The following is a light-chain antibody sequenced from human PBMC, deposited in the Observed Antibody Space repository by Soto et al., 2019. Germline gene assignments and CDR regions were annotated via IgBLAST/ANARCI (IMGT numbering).Light chain of an antibody. CDR1: SSNIGSNT. V-gene: IGLV1-44*01. CDR2: SNN. Sequence: QSVLTQPPSASGTPGQRVTISCSGSSSNIGSNTVNWYQQLPGTAPKLLIYSNNQRPSGVPDRFSGSKSGTSASLAISGLQSEDEADYYCQAYDDSLTAFVFGGGTQLTVL. CDR3: QAYDDSLTAFV. J-gene: IGLJ3*02.